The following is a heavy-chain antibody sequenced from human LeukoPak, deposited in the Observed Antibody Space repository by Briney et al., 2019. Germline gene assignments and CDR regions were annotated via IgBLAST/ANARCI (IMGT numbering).Heavy chain of an antibody. Sequence: PGGSLRLSCAASGFTFSSYAMSWVRQAPGKGLEWVSAISGIGATTYYADSVKGRFTISRDNSKNTLYLQMNSLRAEDTAVYYCTKIGSMTTVTAPDSPVDHWGQGTLVTVSS. CDR1: GFTFSSYA. J-gene: IGHJ4*02. CDR2: ISGIGATT. D-gene: IGHD4-11*01. CDR3: TKIGSMTTVTAPDSPVDH. V-gene: IGHV3-23*01.